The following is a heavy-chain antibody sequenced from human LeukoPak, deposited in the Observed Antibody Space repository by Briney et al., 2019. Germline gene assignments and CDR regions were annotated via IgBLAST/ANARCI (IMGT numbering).Heavy chain of an antibody. CDR1: GYTFTSYD. J-gene: IGHJ1*01. CDR2: ISGYNYDT. Sequence: ASVKVSCKASGYTFTSYDINWVRQATGQGLEWVGWISGYNYDTYYAQNLQGRVTMTTDTSTSTAYMELRSLTSDDTALYYCARDTALTTIAGGPEHWGQGTLVIVSS. V-gene: IGHV1-18*01. D-gene: IGHD2-8*02. CDR3: ARDTALTTIAGGPEH.